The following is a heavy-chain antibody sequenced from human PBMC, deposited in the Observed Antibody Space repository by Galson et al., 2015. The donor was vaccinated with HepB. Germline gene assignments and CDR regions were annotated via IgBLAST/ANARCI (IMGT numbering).Heavy chain of an antibody. Sequence: SLRLSCAASGFTFINYGMHWVRQAPGKGLEWVAVIWNDGNNKYYADSVKGRFTISRDNSKNTLYLQMNSLSAEDTAVYYCARGRYCSTSKCYAGKEWFDPWGQGALVTVSS. CDR3: ARGRYCSTSKCYAGKEWFDP. J-gene: IGHJ5*02. V-gene: IGHV3-33*01. D-gene: IGHD2-2*01. CDR1: GFTFINYG. CDR2: IWNDGNNK.